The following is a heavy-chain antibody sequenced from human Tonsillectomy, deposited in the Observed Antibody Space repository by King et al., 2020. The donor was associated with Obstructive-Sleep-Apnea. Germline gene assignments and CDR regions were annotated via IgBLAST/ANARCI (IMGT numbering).Heavy chain of an antibody. Sequence: EEQLVQSGGGLVQPGGSLRLSCAASGFTFSSYIMNWVRQAPGKGLEWVSYISSSSSTIYYADSVKGRFTISRDNAKNSLYLQMNSLRAEDTAVYYCASIVGATTQDAFDIWGQGTMVTVSS. CDR1: GFTFSSYI. J-gene: IGHJ3*02. D-gene: IGHD1-26*01. CDR3: ASIVGATTQDAFDI. CDR2: ISSSSSTI. V-gene: IGHV3-48*04.